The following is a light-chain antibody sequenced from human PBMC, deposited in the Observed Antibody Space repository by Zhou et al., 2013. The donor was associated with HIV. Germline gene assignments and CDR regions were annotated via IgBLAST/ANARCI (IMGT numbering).Light chain of an antibody. V-gene: IGKV1D-13*01. CDR3: QQCSNSPWT. Sequence: AIHLTQSPSSLSASVGARVTITCRASQGIGSALAWYQQKPGKPPNLLIYAASSLKSGVPSRFSGGVSGTEFTLTITSLQPDDTATYYCQQCSNSPWTFGQGTKV. CDR1: QGIGSA. J-gene: IGKJ1*01. CDR2: AAS.